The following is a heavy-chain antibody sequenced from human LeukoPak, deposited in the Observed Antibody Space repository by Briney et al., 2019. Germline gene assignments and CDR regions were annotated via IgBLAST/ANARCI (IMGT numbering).Heavy chain of an antibody. V-gene: IGHV4-39*01. CDR2: LSSGGLT. D-gene: IGHD1-1*01. CDR3: ARVSSRRPEY. CDR1: GASIRSGNYH. Sequence: SETLSLTCTVSGASIRSGNYHWDWIRQPPGKGLEWIGSLSSGGLTFYSASLRSRVTISADTSENQFFLNLRSVTAGDTALYFCARVSSRRPEYWGQGYLVSVSS. J-gene: IGHJ4*02.